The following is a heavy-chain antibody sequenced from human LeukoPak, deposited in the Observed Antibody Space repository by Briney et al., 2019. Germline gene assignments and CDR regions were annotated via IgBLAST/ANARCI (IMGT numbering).Heavy chain of an antibody. Sequence: SETLSLTCTVSGGSISSSSSYWGWIRQPPGEGLEWIGSIYYSGSTYYNPSLKSRVTISVDTSKNQFSLKLSSVTAADTAVYYCARLHSYYYYMDVWGKGTTVTVSS. D-gene: IGHD5-24*01. V-gene: IGHV4-39*07. CDR2: IYYSGST. J-gene: IGHJ6*03. CDR1: GGSISSSSSY. CDR3: ARLHSYYYYMDV.